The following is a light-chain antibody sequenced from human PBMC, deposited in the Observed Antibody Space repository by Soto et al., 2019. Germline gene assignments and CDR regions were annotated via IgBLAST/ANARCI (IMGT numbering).Light chain of an antibody. V-gene: IGKV1-5*01. J-gene: IGKJ2*01. CDR1: QSLTSW. CDR2: DAS. Sequence: DIQMTQSPSTLSASVGDRVTITCRASQSLTSWLAWYQQKPGKAPKLLIHDASSLESGVPSRFSGSGSGTEFTLTISSLQPADFATYYCQQYNSYSTTFGQGTKLEIK. CDR3: QQYNSYSTT.